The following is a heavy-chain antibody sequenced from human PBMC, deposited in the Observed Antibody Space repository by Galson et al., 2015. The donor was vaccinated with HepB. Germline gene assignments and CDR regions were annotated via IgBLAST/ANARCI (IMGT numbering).Heavy chain of an antibody. D-gene: IGHD5-12*01. J-gene: IGHJ4*02. CDR1: GFTFSSYA. Sequence: SLRLSCAASGFTFSSYAMHWVRQAPGKGLEYVSAISSNGGSTYYANSVKGRFTISRDNSKNTLYLQMGSLRAEDMAVYYCARDSGIVATIWGGFDYWGQGTLVTVSS. CDR2: ISSNGGST. V-gene: IGHV3-64*01. CDR3: ARDSGIVATIWGGFDY.